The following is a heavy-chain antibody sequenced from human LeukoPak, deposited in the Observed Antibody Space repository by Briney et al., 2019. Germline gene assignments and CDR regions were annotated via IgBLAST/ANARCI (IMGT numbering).Heavy chain of an antibody. CDR3: ARGSIAARPGDY. J-gene: IGHJ4*02. V-gene: IGHV3-21*01. CDR2: ISSSSSYI. Sequence: PGGSLRLSCAASGFTFSSYSMNWVRQAPGKGLEWVSSISSSSSYIYYADSVKGRFTISRDNAKNSLYLQMNSLRAEDTAVYYCARGSIAARPGDYWGQGTLVTVSS. CDR1: GFTFSSYS. D-gene: IGHD6-6*01.